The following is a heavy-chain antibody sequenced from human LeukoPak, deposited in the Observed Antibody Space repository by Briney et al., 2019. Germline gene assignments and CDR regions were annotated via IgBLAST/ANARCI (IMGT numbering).Heavy chain of an antibody. V-gene: IGHV3-30*18. CDR2: ISYDGSNK. CDR1: GFTFSSYG. J-gene: IGHJ4*02. Sequence: PGGSLRLSCAASGFTFSSYGMHWVRQAPGKGLEWVAVISYDGSNKYYADSVKGRFTISRDNSKNTLYLRMNSLRAEDTAVYYCAKESLGYWGQGTLVTVSS. CDR3: AKESLGY.